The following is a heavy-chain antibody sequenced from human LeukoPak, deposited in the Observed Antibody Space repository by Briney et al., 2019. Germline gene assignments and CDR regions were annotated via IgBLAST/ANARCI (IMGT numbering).Heavy chain of an antibody. V-gene: IGHV5-51*01. Sequence: GESLKISCKGSGYSFSNYWIGWVRQIPGKGLEWMGIIYPGDSDTRYSPSFQGQVIISADKSIRTAYLQWSSLKASDTAMYYCARRSGRGSGSYYLFDYWGQGTLVTVSS. J-gene: IGHJ4*02. CDR3: ARRSGRGSGSYYLFDY. CDR2: IYPGDSDT. CDR1: GYSFSNYW. D-gene: IGHD3-10*01.